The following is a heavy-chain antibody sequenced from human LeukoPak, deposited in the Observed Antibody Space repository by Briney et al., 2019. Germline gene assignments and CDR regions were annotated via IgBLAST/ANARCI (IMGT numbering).Heavy chain of an antibody. D-gene: IGHD2-15*01. Sequence: SETLSLTCTVSGGSISSSSYYWGWIRQPPGKGLEWIGGIYYSGSTYYNPSLKSRVTISVDTSKNQFSLKLSSVTAADTAVYYCARHVEEVTRVNSVDYWGQGTLVTVSS. CDR3: ARHVEEVTRVNSVDY. CDR2: IYYSGST. CDR1: GGSISSSSYY. J-gene: IGHJ4*02. V-gene: IGHV4-39*01.